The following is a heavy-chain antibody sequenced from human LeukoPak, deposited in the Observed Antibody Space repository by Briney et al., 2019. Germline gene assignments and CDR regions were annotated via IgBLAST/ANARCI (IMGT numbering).Heavy chain of an antibody. CDR1: AFTFSNFW. CDR2: TNTVGGST. D-gene: IGHD3-10*01. Sequence: AGSLRLSCAAYAFTFSNFWMHWDRQAQGKGLVWVSRTNTVGGSTTYTNSVKGRFSISRDNAKNTLYLQMNSRRAEDTAVYYCVFGYYYDSGSQYNWFDTWGQGTLVTVSS. CDR3: VFGYYYDSGSQYNWFDT. V-gene: IGHV3-74*01. J-gene: IGHJ5*02.